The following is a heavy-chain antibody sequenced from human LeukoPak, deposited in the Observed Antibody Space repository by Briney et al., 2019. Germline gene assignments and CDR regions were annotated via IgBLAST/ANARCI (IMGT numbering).Heavy chain of an antibody. CDR2: ISYDGSNK. J-gene: IGHJ3*02. V-gene: IGHV3-30-3*01. D-gene: IGHD3-22*01. CDR3: ARENRAPYYDSSGAWAFDI. CDR1: GFTFSSYA. Sequence: GRSLRLSCAASGFTFSSYAMHWVRQAPGKGLEWVAVISYDGSNKYYADSVKGRFTISRDNSKNTLYLQMNSLRAEDTAVYYCARENRAPYYDSSGAWAFDIWGQGTMVTVSS.